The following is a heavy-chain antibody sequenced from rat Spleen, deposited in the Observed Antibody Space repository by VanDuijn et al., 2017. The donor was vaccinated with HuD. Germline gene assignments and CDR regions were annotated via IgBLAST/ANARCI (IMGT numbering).Heavy chain of an antibody. Sequence: EVQLVESGGGLLQPGRSLKLSCEASGFTFSSYGMAWVRQTPTRGLEWVATIAYDGVTTYYRDSVKGRFTISKDNAKSTLYLQMNSLRSEDTATYYCTRRYSSNFFAYWGQGTLVTVSS. CDR3: TRRYSSNFFAY. V-gene: IGHV5-29*01. J-gene: IGHJ3*01. CDR1: GFTFSSYG. CDR2: IAYDGVTT. D-gene: IGHD1-2*01.